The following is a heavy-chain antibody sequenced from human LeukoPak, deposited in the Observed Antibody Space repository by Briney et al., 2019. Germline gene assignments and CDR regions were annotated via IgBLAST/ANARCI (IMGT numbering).Heavy chain of an antibody. CDR1: GFTFSTYS. J-gene: IGHJ4*02. D-gene: IGHD3-22*01. CDR2: ISSSSSYI. V-gene: IGHV3-21*01. CDR3: ARDEGYYYDSSGYYRPYYFDY. Sequence: GGSLRLSCAASGFTFSTYSMNWVRQAPGKGLEWVSSISSSSSYIYYADSVKGRFTISRDNAKNSLYLQMNSLRAEDTAVYYCARDEGYYYDSSGYYRPYYFDYWGQGTLVTVSS.